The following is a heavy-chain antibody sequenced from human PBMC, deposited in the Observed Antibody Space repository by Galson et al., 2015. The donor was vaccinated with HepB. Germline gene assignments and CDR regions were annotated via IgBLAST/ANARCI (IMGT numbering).Heavy chain of an antibody. D-gene: IGHD6-13*01. CDR3: ARDRGIAAAGTLNWFDP. V-gene: IGHV3-7*03. CDR2: IKQDGSEK. CDR1: GFTFSSYW. Sequence: SLRLSCAASGFTFSSYWMSWVRQAPGKGLEWVANIKQDGSEKYYVDSVKGRFTISRDNAKNSLYLQMNSLRAEDTAVYYCARDRGIAAAGTLNWFDPWGQGTLVTVSS. J-gene: IGHJ5*02.